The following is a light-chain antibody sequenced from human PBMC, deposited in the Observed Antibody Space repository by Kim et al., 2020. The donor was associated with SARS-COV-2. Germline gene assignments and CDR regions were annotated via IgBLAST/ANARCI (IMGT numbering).Light chain of an antibody. CDR2: SND. CDR1: SSNIGINT. J-gene: IGLJ3*02. V-gene: IGLV1-44*01. Sequence: QSVLTQPPSASGTPGQRVTISCSGNSSNIGINTVNWYQHLPGTTPKLLVYSNDQRPSGVPDRFSGSKSGTSASLAISGLQSEDEADYYCAAWDDSLNGPMFGGGTQLTVL. CDR3: AAWDDSLNGPM.